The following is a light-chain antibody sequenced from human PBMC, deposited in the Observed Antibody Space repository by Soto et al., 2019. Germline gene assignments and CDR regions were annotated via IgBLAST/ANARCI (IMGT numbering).Light chain of an antibody. V-gene: IGKV3D-7*01. Sequence: PGTLSLPPGQRATLYSWASQSVSSSYLTWYQQKPGQAPRLLIYGASTRATGIPARFSGSGSGTDFTLTISSLQPEDFAVYYCQQDYNFWTFGQGTQVDIK. CDR2: GAS. CDR3: QQDYNFWT. CDR1: QSVSSSY. J-gene: IGKJ1*01.